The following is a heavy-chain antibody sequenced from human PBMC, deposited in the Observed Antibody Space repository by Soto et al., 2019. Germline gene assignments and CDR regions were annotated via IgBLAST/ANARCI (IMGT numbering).Heavy chain of an antibody. CDR3: ARSITIFDGLRYFDY. CDR2: ISAYNGNT. CDR1: GYTFTSYG. V-gene: IGHV1-18*01. Sequence: ASVKVSCTASGYTFTSYGISWVRQAPGQGLEWMGWISAYNGNTNYAQKLQGRVTMTTDTSTSTAYMELRSLRSDDTAVYYCARSITIFDGLRYFDYWGQGTLVTVSS. D-gene: IGHD3-3*01. J-gene: IGHJ4*02.